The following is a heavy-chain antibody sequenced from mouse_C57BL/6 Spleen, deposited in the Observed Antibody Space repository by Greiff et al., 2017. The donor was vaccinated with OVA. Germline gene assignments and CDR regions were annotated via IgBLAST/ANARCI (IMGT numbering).Heavy chain of an antibody. J-gene: IGHJ2*01. V-gene: IGHV1-15*01. CDR1: GYTFTDYE. D-gene: IGHD1-1*01. CDR2: IDPETGGT. Sequence: VQLVESGAELVRPGASVTLSCKASGYTFTDYEMHWVKQTPVHGLEWIGAIDPETGGTAYNQKFKGKAILTADKSSSTAYMELRSLTSEDSAVYYCTRDYYGSSVFDYWGQGTTLTVSS. CDR3: TRDYYGSSVFDY.